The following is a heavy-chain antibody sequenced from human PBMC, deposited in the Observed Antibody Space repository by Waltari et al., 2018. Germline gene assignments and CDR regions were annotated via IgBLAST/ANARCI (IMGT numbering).Heavy chain of an antibody. J-gene: IGHJ4*02. CDR1: GGSFSGYS. D-gene: IGHD6-13*01. CDR3: ARGSRRFGAAAGTRSFDY. CDR2: INHSGST. V-gene: IGHV4-34*01. Sequence: QVQLQQWGAGLLKPSETLSLTCAVSGGSFSGYSWSWIRQPPGTGLEWLGEINHSGSTNYNPSLKSRVTISVDTSKNQFSLKLSSVTAADTAVYYCARGSRRFGAAAGTRSFDYWGQGTLVTVSS.